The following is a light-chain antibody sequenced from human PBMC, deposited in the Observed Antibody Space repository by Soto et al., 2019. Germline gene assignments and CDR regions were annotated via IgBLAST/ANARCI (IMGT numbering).Light chain of an antibody. J-gene: IGLJ1*01. Sequence: QSALTQPASMSGSPGQSITISCTGTSGDIGSYNRVSWYQQHPGKAPKLIIYEVTDRPSGVSNRFSGSKSGNTASLTISGLQAEDEAEYYCSSYTNINTRACVFGTGTKV. CDR1: SGDIGSYNR. V-gene: IGLV2-14*01. CDR3: SSYTNINTRACV. CDR2: EVT.